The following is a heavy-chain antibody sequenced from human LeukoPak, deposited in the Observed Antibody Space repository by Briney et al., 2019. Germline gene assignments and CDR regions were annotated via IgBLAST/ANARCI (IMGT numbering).Heavy chain of an antibody. CDR1: GFTFDDYA. CDR3: AKAAIRYTSRWNNFDY. J-gene: IGHJ4*02. Sequence: GSLRLSCAASGFTFDDYAMHWVRQAPGKGLEWVSLISWDGGSTYYADSVKGRFTISRDNSKNSLYLQMNSLRAEDSAFYYCAKAAIRYTSRWNNFDYWGQGTLVTVSS. V-gene: IGHV3-43D*03. CDR2: ISWDGGST. D-gene: IGHD6-13*01.